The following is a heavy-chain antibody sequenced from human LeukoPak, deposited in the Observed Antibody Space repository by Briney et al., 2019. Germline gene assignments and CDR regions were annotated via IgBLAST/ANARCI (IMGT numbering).Heavy chain of an antibody. CDR3: AKASHKYYYDSSDIDH. J-gene: IGHJ4*02. CDR1: GFTFSSYW. CDR2: ISGCGVGT. D-gene: IGHD3-22*01. V-gene: IGHV3-23*01. Sequence: PGGSLRLSCAASGFTFSSYWMHWVRQAPGKGLEWVSAISGCGVGTYYADSVKGRFSISRDNSKNTLYLQMSSLRAEDTAVYYCAKASHKYYYDSSDIDHWGQGTLVTVSS.